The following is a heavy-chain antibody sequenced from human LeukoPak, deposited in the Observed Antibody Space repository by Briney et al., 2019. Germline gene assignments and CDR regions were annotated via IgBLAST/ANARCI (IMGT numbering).Heavy chain of an antibody. J-gene: IGHJ4*02. D-gene: IGHD1-1*01. CDR2: ISGSSTYI. CDR1: GFAFSTYS. V-gene: IGHV3-21*01. CDR3: TRDYGGTEGVFDY. Sequence: GGSLRLSCAASGFAFSTYSMNWVRQAPGQGLEWVSSISGSSTYINYGDSVKGRFTVSRDNAKNSVYLQMSSLRAEDTAVYYCTRDYGGTEGVFDYWGQGSLVTVSS.